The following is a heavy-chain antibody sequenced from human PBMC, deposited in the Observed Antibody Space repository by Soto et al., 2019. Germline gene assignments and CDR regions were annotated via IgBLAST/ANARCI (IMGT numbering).Heavy chain of an antibody. CDR2: IKGKTDGGTT. V-gene: IGHV3-15*01. CDR1: GFTFNDAW. D-gene: IGHD3-22*01. CDR3: TTRTFYYDSSGYYCHY. Sequence: PGGSLRLSCAASGFTFNDAWMFWVRQAPGKGLEWVGRIKGKTDGGTTDYAAPVKGRSTISRDDSKNTVFLQMNSLKTEDTAVYYCTTRTFYYDSSGYYCHYWRPGPLVTVSS. J-gene: IGHJ4*02.